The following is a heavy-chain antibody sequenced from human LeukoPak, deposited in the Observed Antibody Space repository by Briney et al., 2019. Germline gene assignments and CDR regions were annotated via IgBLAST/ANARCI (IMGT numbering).Heavy chain of an antibody. Sequence: PSETLSLTCTVSGGSISSSNYYWGWIRQPPGKELEWIGSIYYSGSIYYNPSLKSRVTISVDTSKNQFSLKLTSVTAADTAVYYCARQRGYCSGGSCYGMFDYWGQGTLVTVSS. CDR2: IYYSGSI. J-gene: IGHJ4*02. V-gene: IGHV4-39*01. D-gene: IGHD2-15*01. CDR3: ARQRGYCSGGSCYGMFDY. CDR1: GGSISSSNYY.